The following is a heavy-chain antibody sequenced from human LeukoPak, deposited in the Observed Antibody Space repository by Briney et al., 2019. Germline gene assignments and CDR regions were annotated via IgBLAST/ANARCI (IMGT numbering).Heavy chain of an antibody. J-gene: IGHJ4*02. Sequence: GRSLRLSCAASGFTFSSYGMHWVRQAPGKGLEWVAVISYDGSNKYYADSVKGRFTISRDNSKNTLYLQINSLRDEDTAVYYCAKDDAWLQYNDWGQGTLVTVSS. D-gene: IGHD5-24*01. CDR1: GFTFSSYG. CDR2: ISYDGSNK. CDR3: AKDDAWLQYND. V-gene: IGHV3-30*18.